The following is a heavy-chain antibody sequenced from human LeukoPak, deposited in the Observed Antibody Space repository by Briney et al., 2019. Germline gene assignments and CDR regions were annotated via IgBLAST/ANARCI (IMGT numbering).Heavy chain of an antibody. Sequence: SETLSLTCAVSGGFINNYYWSWIRQPPRKGLEWIGDIYYSGSTNYNSALKGRVTISVDTSKNQFSLFMGSVTAADTAVYYCARGPPDSQWLVWYYLDYWGQGTLVTVSS. CDR1: GGFINNYY. V-gene: IGHV4-59*01. CDR3: ARGPPDSQWLVWYYLDY. J-gene: IGHJ4*02. D-gene: IGHD6-19*01. CDR2: IYYSGST.